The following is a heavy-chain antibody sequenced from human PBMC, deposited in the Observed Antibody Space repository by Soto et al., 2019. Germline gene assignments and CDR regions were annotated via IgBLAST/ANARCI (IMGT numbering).Heavy chain of an antibody. CDR3: ARPASGAFDV. CDR2: IYPGDSDT. V-gene: IGHV5-51*01. D-gene: IGHD6-25*01. J-gene: IGHJ3*01. CDR1: GYSFTSYW. Sequence: GESLKISCKGSGYSFTSYWIGWVRQMPGKGLEWMGIIYPGDSDTRYSPSFQGQVTMSVDKSINTAYLQWRSLKASDTATYYCARPASGAFDVWGQGTRVTVSS.